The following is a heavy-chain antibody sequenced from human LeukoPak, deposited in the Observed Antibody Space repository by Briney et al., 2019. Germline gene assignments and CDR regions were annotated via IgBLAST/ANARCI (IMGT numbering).Heavy chain of an antibody. CDR2: ISAYNGNT. J-gene: IGHJ4*02. CDR1: GYTFTIYG. V-gene: IGHV1-18*01. CDR3: ARGGYYYDSSGYQIDY. Sequence: ASVTVSCKASGYTFTIYGITWVRQAPGQGLEWMGWISAYNGNTNSAQKLQGRVTMTTDTSTSTAYMELRSLRSDDTAVYYCARGGYYYDSSGYQIDYWGQGTLVTGSS. D-gene: IGHD3-22*01.